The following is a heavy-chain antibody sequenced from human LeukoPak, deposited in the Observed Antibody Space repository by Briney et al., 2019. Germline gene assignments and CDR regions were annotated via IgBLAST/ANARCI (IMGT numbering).Heavy chain of an antibody. D-gene: IGHD4-17*01. V-gene: IGHV3-23*01. Sequence: AGGSLRLSCATSGFTLRNYAMSWVRRAPGKGLEWVSTISGSGSSGTTTYYADSVKGRFSISRDNSKNTLYLQMHSLRAEDTAVYYCAKTYADYEGNWGQGTLVTVSS. CDR1: GFTLRNYA. J-gene: IGHJ4*02. CDR2: ISGSGSSGTTT. CDR3: AKTYADYEGN.